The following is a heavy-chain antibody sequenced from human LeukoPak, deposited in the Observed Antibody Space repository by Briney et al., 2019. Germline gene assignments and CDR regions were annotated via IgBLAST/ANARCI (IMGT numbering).Heavy chain of an antibody. D-gene: IGHD5-18*01. CDR2: INPSGGST. CDR3: AREPPSQSTVVDTPT. V-gene: IGHV1-46*01. J-gene: IGHJ5*02. Sequence: ASVKVSFKASGYIFTSYYMQWVRQAPGQGLEWMGIINPSGGSTNYAQKFQGRVTMTRDTSTSTVYMELSSLRSEDTAVYYCAREPPSQSTVVDTPTWGQGTQVTVSS. CDR1: GYIFTSYY.